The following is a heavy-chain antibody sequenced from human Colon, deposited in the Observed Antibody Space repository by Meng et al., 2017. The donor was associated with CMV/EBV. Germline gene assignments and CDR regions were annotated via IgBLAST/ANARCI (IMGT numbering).Heavy chain of an antibody. Sequence: VEPVESGGGVKKPGAAWMVSSNTSGDISTNCEIIWGLQAPGQELVWMAYISPYNGNTNYAQRFQGRVTLTTDTSTSTVYMELGSLTSDDTAMYYCARELARGGYWGQGTLVTVSS. V-gene: IGHV1-18*01. CDR3: ARELARGGY. CDR1: GDISTNCE. CDR2: ISPYNGNT. J-gene: IGHJ4*02.